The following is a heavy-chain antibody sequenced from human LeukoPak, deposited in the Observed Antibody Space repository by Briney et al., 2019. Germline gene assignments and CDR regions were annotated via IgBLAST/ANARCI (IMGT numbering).Heavy chain of an antibody. V-gene: IGHV4-59*01. Sequence: PSETLSLTCTASGASISSYYWSWIRQPPGKGLEWIGYIYYSGSTNYNPSLKSRVTISVDTSKNQFSLKLSSVTAADTAVYYCAREDYYDSSGYKGDAFDIWGQGTMVTVSS. D-gene: IGHD3-22*01. CDR2: IYYSGST. CDR3: AREDYYDSSGYKGDAFDI. J-gene: IGHJ3*02. CDR1: GASISSYY.